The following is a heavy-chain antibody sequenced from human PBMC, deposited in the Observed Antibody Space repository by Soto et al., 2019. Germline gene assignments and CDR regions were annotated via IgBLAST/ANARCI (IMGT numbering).Heavy chain of an antibody. CDR3: ARQRATVVTQAYFDH. V-gene: IGHV4-4*07. CDR2: IHSTRSP. J-gene: IGHJ4*02. Sequence: SETLSLTCTVSGDSVSKYYWNWIRQPAGKGLEWIGRIHSTRSPNYNPSLKSRVTMSVDTPKNQFSLKLNLTSVTAADTAVYYCARQRATVVTQAYFDHWGQGALVTVSS. D-gene: IGHD2-21*02. CDR1: GDSVSKYY.